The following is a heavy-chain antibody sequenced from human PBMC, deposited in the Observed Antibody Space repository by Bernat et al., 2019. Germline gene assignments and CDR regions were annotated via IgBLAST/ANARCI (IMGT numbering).Heavy chain of an antibody. J-gene: IGHJ6*02. CDR3: AKDRAGGSYYYDGMDV. CDR2: ISYDGSNK. CDR1: GFTFSSYG. Sequence: QVQLVESGGGVVQPGRSLRLSCAASGFTFSSYGMHWVRQAPGKGLEWVAVISYDGSNKYYADSVKGRFTISRDNSKNTLYLQMNSLRAEDTAVYYCAKDRAGGSYYYDGMDVWDQGTTVTVSS. D-gene: IGHD1-26*01. V-gene: IGHV3-30*18.